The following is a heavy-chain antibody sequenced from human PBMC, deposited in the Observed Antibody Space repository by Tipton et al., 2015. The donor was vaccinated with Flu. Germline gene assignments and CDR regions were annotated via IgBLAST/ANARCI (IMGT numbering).Heavy chain of an antibody. CDR3: ASQYSSSWYAAFDI. CDR2: INHSGST. CDR1: GGSFSGYY. J-gene: IGHJ3*02. V-gene: IGHV4-34*01. D-gene: IGHD6-13*01. Sequence: TLSLTCAVYGGSFSGYYWSWIRQPPGKGLEWIGEINHSGSTNYNPSLKSRVTISADTSKNQFSLKLSSVTAADTAVYYCASQYSSSWYAAFDIWGQGTMVTVSS.